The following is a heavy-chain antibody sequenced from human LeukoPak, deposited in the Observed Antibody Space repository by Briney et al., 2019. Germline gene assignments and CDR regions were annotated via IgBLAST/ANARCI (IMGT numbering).Heavy chain of an antibody. CDR3: AKELVVSNSGSAFDC. CDR2: ISGSSGTT. V-gene: IGHV3-23*01. J-gene: IGHJ4*02. Sequence: PGGSLRLSCVASGFSFSIYAMSWVRQAPGKGLEWVSTISGSSGTTYYADSVKGRFTISRDNSKNTLYLQMNSLRADDTAVYYCAKELVVSNSGSAFDCWGQGTLVTVSS. D-gene: IGHD5-12*01. CDR1: GFSFSIYA.